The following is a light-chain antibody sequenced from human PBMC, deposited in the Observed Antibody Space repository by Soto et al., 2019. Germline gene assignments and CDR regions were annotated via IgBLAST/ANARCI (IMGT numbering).Light chain of an antibody. CDR2: KAS. V-gene: IGKV1-5*03. CDR1: QTISSW. J-gene: IGKJ1*01. CDR3: QHYNSYSEA. Sequence: DIQMTQSPSTLSGSVGDIVTITCRASQTISSWLAWYQQKPGKAPKLLIYKASTLKSGVPSRFRGSGSGKEFTLTNSSLQPDDFATYYCQHYNSYSEAFGQGTKMELK.